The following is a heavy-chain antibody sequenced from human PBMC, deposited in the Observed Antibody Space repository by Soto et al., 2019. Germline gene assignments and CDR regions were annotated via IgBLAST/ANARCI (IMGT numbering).Heavy chain of an antibody. D-gene: IGHD3-3*01. CDR2: ISYDGSNK. V-gene: IGHV3-30-3*01. CDR1: GFTFSSYA. Sequence: QVQLVESGGVVVQPGRSLRLSCAASGFTFSSYAMHWVRQAPGKGLEWVAVISYDGSNKYYADSVKGRFTISRDNSKNTLYLQMNSLRAEDTAVYYCARDFRSGYSGYYFDYWGQGTLVTVSS. J-gene: IGHJ4*02. CDR3: ARDFRSGYSGYYFDY.